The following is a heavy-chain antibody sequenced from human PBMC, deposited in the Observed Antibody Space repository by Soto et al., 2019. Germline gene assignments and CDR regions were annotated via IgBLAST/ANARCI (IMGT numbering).Heavy chain of an antibody. CDR3: TSNLDYGDYVFDY. J-gene: IGHJ4*02. CDR1: GFTFSSYS. D-gene: IGHD4-17*01. V-gene: IGHV3-48*01. CDR2: ISSSSRTK. Sequence: PGGSLRLSCAASGFTFSSYSMNWVRQAPGKGLEWVSYISSSSRTKYYADSVKGRFTISRDNAKNSLYLQMNSLRAEDTAVYYCTSNLDYGDYVFDYWGQGTLVTVSS.